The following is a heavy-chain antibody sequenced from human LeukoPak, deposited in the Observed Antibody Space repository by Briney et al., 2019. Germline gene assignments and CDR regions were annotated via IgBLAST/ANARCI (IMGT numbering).Heavy chain of an antibody. V-gene: IGHV4-59*01. CDR3: ARDYKAAGWFDP. D-gene: IGHD6-13*01. CDR2: MYYNGST. CDR1: GGSMSRYY. J-gene: IGHJ5*02. Sequence: SETLSLTCTVSGGSMSRYYWSWIRQPPGKGLEWIGYMYYNGSTNYNPSLKSRVTISVDTSKNQFSLKLTSVTAADTAVYYCARDYKAAGWFDPWGQGTLVTVSS.